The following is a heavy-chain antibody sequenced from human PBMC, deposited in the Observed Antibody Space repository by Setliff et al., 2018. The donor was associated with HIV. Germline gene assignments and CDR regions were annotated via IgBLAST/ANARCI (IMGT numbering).Heavy chain of an antibody. D-gene: IGHD1-26*01. V-gene: IGHV4-34*01. CDR1: VGSFSGYY. CDR2: INHSGST. CDR3: AGGPGTTSIDY. J-gene: IGHJ4*02. Sequence: SETLSLTCAVYVGSFSGYYWSWIRQPPGKGLEWIGEINHSGSTNYNMSLWSRVTISLDASRNQFSLELISVTAADTAVYYCAGGPGTTSIDYWAQGTLVTVSS.